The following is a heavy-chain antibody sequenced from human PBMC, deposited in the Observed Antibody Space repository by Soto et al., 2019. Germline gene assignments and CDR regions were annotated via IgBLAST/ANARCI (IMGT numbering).Heavy chain of an antibody. CDR3: ARGFDSGKFYAFES. CDR1: GGSISRRESY. CDR2: IYFSGST. J-gene: IGHJ4*02. V-gene: IGHV4-39*02. Sequence: PSETLSLTCSVSGGSISRRESYGCWIRQPPGKGLEWIGTIYFSGSTDYNPSLKSRVTMSVDTSKNQFSLKLSSVTAADTAVYYCARGFDSGKFYAFESWGQGTPVT. D-gene: IGHD1-26*01.